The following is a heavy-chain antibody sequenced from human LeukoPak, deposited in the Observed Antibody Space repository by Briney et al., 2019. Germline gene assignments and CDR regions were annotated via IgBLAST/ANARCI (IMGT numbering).Heavy chain of an antibody. J-gene: IGHJ4*02. CDR3: ATRVETVAGTAYYFDY. D-gene: IGHD6-19*01. CDR2: IIPILGIA. CDR1: GYTFTGYY. V-gene: IGHV1-69*02. Sequence: ASVKVSCKASGYTFTGYYMHWVRQAPGQGLEWMGRIIPILGIANYAQKFQGRVTMTEDTSTDTAYMELSSLRSEDTAVYYCATRVETVAGTAYYFDYWGQGTLVTVSS.